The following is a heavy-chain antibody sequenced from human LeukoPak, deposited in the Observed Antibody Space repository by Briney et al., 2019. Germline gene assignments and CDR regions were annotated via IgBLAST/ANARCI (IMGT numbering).Heavy chain of an antibody. CDR1: GGSISSSSYY. V-gene: IGHV4-39*07. CDR2: IYYSGST. CDR3: ARGYYDYRNAAFDI. D-gene: IGHD3-22*01. Sequence: SETLSLTCTVSGGSISSSSYYWGWIRQPPGKGLEWIGSIYYSGSTYYNPSLESRVTISVDTSKTQFSLKLSSVTAADTAVYYCARGYYDYRNAAFDIWGQGTMVTVSS. J-gene: IGHJ3*02.